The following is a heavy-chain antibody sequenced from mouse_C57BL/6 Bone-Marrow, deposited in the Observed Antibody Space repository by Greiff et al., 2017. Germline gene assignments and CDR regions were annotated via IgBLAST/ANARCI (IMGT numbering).Heavy chain of an antibody. Sequence: VQLQQSGPELVKPGASVKISCKASGYAFSSSWMNWVKQRPGKGLEWIGRIYPGDGDTNYNGKFKGKATLTADKSSSTAYMQLSSLTSEDSAVYFYAREGDYDPFAYWGQGTLVTVSA. CDR2: IYPGDGDT. J-gene: IGHJ3*01. V-gene: IGHV1-82*01. CDR1: GYAFSSSW. D-gene: IGHD2-4*01. CDR3: AREGDYDPFAY.